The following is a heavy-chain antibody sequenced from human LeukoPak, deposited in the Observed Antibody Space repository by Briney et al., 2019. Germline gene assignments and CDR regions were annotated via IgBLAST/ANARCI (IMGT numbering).Heavy chain of an antibody. CDR2: INHSGYT. J-gene: IGHJ4*02. V-gene: IGHV4-34*01. Sequence: SETLSLTCGVSGVPFSNYYWSWVRQSPTQGLEWIGEINHSGYTNYNPSLKSRATMSIDTSKNQFSLKLTSVTAADAGVYYCTRAVAGHPDWGQGTLVTVSS. CDR1: GVPFSNYY. D-gene: IGHD6-19*01. CDR3: TRAVAGHPD.